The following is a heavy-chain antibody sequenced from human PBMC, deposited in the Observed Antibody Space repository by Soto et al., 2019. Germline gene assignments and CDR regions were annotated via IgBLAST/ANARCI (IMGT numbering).Heavy chain of an antibody. V-gene: IGHV1-8*01. D-gene: IGHD1-26*01. CDR3: VRGNHAVGTSDM. CDR2: MRPNSGDT. Sequence: ASVKVSCKASGYTFTSYDIYWVRQVSGQGLESMGWMRPNSGDTGYAQGFQDRVTMTRDTSISTAYMELSSLRSDDTAVYYCVRGNHAVGTSDMWGQGTMVTVSS. J-gene: IGHJ3*02. CDR1: GYTFTSYD.